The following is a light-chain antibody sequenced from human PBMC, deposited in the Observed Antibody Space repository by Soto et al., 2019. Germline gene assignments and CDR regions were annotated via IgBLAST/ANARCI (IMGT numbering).Light chain of an antibody. J-gene: IGLJ3*02. V-gene: IGLV2-14*01. CDR3: ISYTSSSTWV. Sequence: QSALTQPASVSGSPGQSITISCTGTSNDVGGYNYVSWYQQHPGKVPKLMIYEVSNRPSGVSDRFSGSRSGNTASLTISGLQAEDESDYYCISYTSSSTWVFGGGTKLT. CDR2: EVS. CDR1: SNDVGGYNY.